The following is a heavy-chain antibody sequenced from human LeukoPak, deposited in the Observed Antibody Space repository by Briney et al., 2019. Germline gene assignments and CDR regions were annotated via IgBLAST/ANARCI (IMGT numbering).Heavy chain of an antibody. CDR1: GHSFTSYW. V-gene: IGHV5-51*01. CDR2: IYPGDSDT. Sequence: GESLKISCKASGHSFTSYWIGWVRQMPGKGLEWMGVIYPGDSDTRYSPSFQGQVTISADKSISTAYLQWSSLKASDTATYYCATTGPEYSSSWYLHFWGQGTLVTVSS. CDR3: ATTGPEYSSSWYLHF. D-gene: IGHD6-13*01. J-gene: IGHJ4*02.